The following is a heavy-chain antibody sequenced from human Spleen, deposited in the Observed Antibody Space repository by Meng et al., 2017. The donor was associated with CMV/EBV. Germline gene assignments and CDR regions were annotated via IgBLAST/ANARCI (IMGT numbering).Heavy chain of an antibody. CDR2: INPNSGGT. CDR1: GYTFTGYY. Sequence: ASVKVSCKASGYTFTGYYIHWVRQAPGLGLEWMGWINPNSGGTNYAQKFQGRVTMTRDTSISTAYMELSRLRSDDTAVYYCARDKGADSSPAYYYYGMDVWGQGTTVTVSS. V-gene: IGHV1-2*02. D-gene: IGHD6-13*01. CDR3: ARDKGADSSPAYYYYGMDV. J-gene: IGHJ6*02.